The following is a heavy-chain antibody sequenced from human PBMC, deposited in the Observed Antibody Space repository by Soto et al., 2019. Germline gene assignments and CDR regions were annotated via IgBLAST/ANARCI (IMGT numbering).Heavy chain of an antibody. D-gene: IGHD6-19*01. CDR3: ARDTGWGLGY. Sequence: QVQLQESGPGLVRPSGTLSLTCAVSGDSINSNYCWTWVRQPPGKGLEWIAEIYYSGGTSYNPSLQTRVTISMDKSKNHFSLHLPSVTAADTAMYYCARDTGWGLGYWGQGTLVTVSS. CDR1: GDSINSNYC. V-gene: IGHV4-4*02. J-gene: IGHJ4*02. CDR2: IYYSGGT.